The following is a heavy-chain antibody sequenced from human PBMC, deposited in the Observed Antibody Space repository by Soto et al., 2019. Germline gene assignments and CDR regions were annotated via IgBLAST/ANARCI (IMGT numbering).Heavy chain of an antibody. D-gene: IGHD3-3*01. J-gene: IGHJ6*02. CDR3: ARGEWFLRGYGMDV. V-gene: IGHV4-30-4*01. CDR2: IYYSGST. CDR1: GGSISSGDYY. Sequence: PSETLSLTCTVSGGSISSGDYYWSWIRQPPGKGLEWIGYIYYSGSTYYNPSLKSRVTISVDTSKNQFSLKLSSVTAADTAVYYCARGEWFLRGYGMDVWGRGTTVTVSS.